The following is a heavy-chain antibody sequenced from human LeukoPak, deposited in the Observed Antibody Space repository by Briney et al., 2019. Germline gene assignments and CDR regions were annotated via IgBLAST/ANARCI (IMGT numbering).Heavy chain of an antibody. J-gene: IGHJ6*03. CDR2: IRYDGSNK. D-gene: IGHD6-13*01. Sequence: GGSLRLSCAASGFTFSSYGMHWVRQAPGKGLEWVAFIRYDGSNKYYADSVKGRFTISRDNSKNTLYLQMNSLRAEDTAVYYCARDYSSSWYAYYYMDVWGKGTTVTVSS. V-gene: IGHV3-30*02. CDR3: ARDYSSSWYAYYYMDV. CDR1: GFTFSSYG.